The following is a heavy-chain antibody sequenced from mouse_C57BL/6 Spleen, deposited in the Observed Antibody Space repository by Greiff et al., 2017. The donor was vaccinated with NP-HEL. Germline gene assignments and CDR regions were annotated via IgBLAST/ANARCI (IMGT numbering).Heavy chain of an antibody. J-gene: IGHJ1*03. Sequence: EVHLVESGGDLVKPGGSLKLSCAASGFTFSSYGMSWVRQTPDKRLEWVATISSGGSYTYYPDSVKGRFTISRDNAKNTLYLQMSSLKSEDTAMYYCARHPTTVVNWYFDVWGTGTTVTVSS. CDR2: ISSGGSYT. D-gene: IGHD1-1*01. V-gene: IGHV5-6*01. CDR1: GFTFSSYG. CDR3: ARHPTTVVNWYFDV.